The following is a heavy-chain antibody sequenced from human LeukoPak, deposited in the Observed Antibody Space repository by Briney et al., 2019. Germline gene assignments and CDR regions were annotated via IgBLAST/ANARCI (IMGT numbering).Heavy chain of an antibody. Sequence: GGSLRLSCAASGFTFSNARMSWVRQAPGKGLEWVGRIKSKTDGGTTDYAAPVKGRFTISRDDSKNTLYLQMNSLKTEDTAVYYCTTDRAVGYFGYWGQGTLVTVSS. J-gene: IGHJ4*02. CDR2: IKSKTDGGTT. CDR3: TTDRAVGYFGY. D-gene: IGHD6-19*01. CDR1: GFTFSNAR. V-gene: IGHV3-15*01.